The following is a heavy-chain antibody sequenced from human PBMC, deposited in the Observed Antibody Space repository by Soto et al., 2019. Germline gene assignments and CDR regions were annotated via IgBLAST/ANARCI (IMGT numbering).Heavy chain of an antibody. CDR3: ARDLRSWPSQYYYYYGLDV. D-gene: IGHD6-13*01. J-gene: IGHJ6*02. CDR1: GFTFSSYG. CDR2: IWYDGSNK. Sequence: QVQLVESGGGVVQPGRSLRLSCAASGFTFSSYGMHWVRQAPGKGLEWVAVIWYDGSNKYYADSVKGRFTISRDNSKNTLYLHMNSLRAEDTAVYYSARDLRSWPSQYYYYYGLDVWGQGTTVTVSS. V-gene: IGHV3-33*01.